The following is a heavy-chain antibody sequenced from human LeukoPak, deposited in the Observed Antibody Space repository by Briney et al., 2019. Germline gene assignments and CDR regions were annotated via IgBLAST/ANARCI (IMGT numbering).Heavy chain of an antibody. Sequence: PGGSLRLSCAASGFTFSSYAMHWVRQAPGKGLEWVAVISYDGSNKYYADSVKGRFTISRDNSKNTLYLRMNSLRAEDTAVYYCARDGYSSGWLYAFDIWGQGTMVTVSS. CDR1: GFTFSSYA. CDR2: ISYDGSNK. V-gene: IGHV3-30-3*01. J-gene: IGHJ3*02. D-gene: IGHD6-19*01. CDR3: ARDGYSSGWLYAFDI.